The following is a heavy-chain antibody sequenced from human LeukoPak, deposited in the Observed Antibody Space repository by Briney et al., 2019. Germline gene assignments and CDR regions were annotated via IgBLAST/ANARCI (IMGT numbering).Heavy chain of an antibody. Sequence: PSETLSLTCTVSGGSISSGSYYWTWIRQPAEKGLEWIGRMYTSGSTNYNPSLKSRVTISLDTSENQFSLKLSSVTAADTAVYYCAREYFDNNKARAFDIWGQGTMVTVSS. J-gene: IGHJ3*02. D-gene: IGHD3-22*01. CDR2: MYTSGST. CDR3: AREYFDNNKARAFDI. V-gene: IGHV4-61*02. CDR1: GGSISSGSYY.